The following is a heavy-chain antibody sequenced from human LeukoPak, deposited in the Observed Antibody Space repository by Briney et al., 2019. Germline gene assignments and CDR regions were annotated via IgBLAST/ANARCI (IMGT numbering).Heavy chain of an antibody. CDR2: ISGSGGST. D-gene: IGHD6-19*01. CDR1: GSTFSSYA. V-gene: IGHV3-23*01. CDR3: AEDPEQWLVRWIDY. J-gene: IGHJ4*02. Sequence: GGSLRLSCAASGSTFSSYAMSWVRQAPGKGLEWVSAISGSGGSTYYADSVKGRFTISRDNSKNTLYLQMNSLRAEDTAVYYCAEDPEQWLVRWIDYWGQGTLVTVSS.